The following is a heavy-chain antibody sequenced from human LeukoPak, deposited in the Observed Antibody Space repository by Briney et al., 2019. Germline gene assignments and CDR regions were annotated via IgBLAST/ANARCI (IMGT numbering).Heavy chain of an antibody. CDR2: IYYSGGT. CDR3: ARGVIGITGTTRYFDY. Sequence: SETLSLTCAVYGGSFSGYYWSWIRQPPGKGLEWIGYIYYSGGTNYNPSLKSRVTISVDTSKNQFSLKLSSVTAADTAVYYCARGVIGITGTTRYFDYWGQGTLVTVSS. D-gene: IGHD1-7*01. CDR1: GGSFSGYY. J-gene: IGHJ4*02. V-gene: IGHV4-34*01.